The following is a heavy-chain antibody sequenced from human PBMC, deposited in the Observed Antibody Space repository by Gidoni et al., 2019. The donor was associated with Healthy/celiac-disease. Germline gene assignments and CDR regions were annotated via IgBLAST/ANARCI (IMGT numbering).Heavy chain of an antibody. CDR2: IIPSLGIA. V-gene: IGHV1-69*04. CDR3: ARDLGYSYGYNDY. D-gene: IGHD5-18*01. J-gene: IGHJ4*02. Sequence: QVQLVQSGAEVKKPGSSVKVSCKASGGTFSSYAISWVRQAPGQGLEWMGRIIPSLGIANYAQKFQGRVTITADKSTSTAYMELSSLRSEDTAVYYCARDLGYSYGYNDYWGQGTLVTVSS. CDR1: GGTFSSYA.